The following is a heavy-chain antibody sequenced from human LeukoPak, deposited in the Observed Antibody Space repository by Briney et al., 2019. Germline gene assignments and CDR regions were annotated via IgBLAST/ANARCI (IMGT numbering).Heavy chain of an antibody. CDR3: ARLRTRQWLADFDY. D-gene: IGHD6-19*01. Sequence: GGSLRHSLVSTRFILRRYRMHSVRQAPGKGLVWVSRINSDGSSTNYADSVKGRFTISRDNAKNTLYLQMNSLRAEDTAVYYCARLRTRQWLADFDYWGQGTLVTVST. CDR2: INSDGSST. V-gene: IGHV3-74*01. J-gene: IGHJ4*02. CDR1: RFILRRYR.